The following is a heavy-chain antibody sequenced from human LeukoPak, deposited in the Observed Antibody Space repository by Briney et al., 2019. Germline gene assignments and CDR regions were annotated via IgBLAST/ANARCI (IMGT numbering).Heavy chain of an antibody. CDR2: ISGSGGST. V-gene: IGHV3-23*01. D-gene: IGHD3-9*01. CDR3: ATAPIRYFAPNFDY. J-gene: IGHJ4*02. Sequence: PGGSLRLSCEASGFTFTNYAMSWVRQIPGKGLEWVSGISGSGGSTYHADSVKGRFTISRDNSKNTLYLQMKSLRAEDTAVYYWATAPIRYFAPNFDYWGQGTLVTVSS. CDR1: GFTFTNYA.